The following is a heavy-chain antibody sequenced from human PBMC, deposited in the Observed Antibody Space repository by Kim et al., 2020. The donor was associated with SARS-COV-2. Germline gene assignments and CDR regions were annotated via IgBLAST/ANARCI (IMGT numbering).Heavy chain of an antibody. CDR1: GYSFTSYW. J-gene: IGHJ1*01. D-gene: IGHD3-22*01. CDR3: ARLGDYYDSSGYPGIFQH. CDR2: IDPSDPYT. V-gene: IGHV5-10-1*01. Sequence: GESLKISCKGSGYSFTSYWISWVRQMPGKGLEWMGWIDPSDPYTNYSPSFQGHVTISADKSISTAYLQWSSLKASDTAMYYCARLGDYYDSSGYPGIFQHWGQGTLVTVSS.